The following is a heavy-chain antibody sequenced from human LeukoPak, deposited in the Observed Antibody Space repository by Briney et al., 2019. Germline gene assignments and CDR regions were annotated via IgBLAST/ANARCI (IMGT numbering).Heavy chain of an antibody. J-gene: IGHJ4*02. CDR3: ARDRNPYGDFYFDY. V-gene: IGHV3-23*01. CDR1: GFTFSSYA. D-gene: IGHD4-17*01. CDR2: ISGSGGST. Sequence: PGGSLRLSCAASGFTFSSYAMSWVRQAPGKGLEWVSAISGSGGSTYYADSVKGRFTISRDNAKNSLYLQMNSLRAEDTAVYYCARDRNPYGDFYFDYWGQGTLVTVSS.